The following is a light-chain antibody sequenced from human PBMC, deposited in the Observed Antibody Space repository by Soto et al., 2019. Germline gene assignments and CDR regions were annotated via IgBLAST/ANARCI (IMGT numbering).Light chain of an antibody. Sequence: EIVLSQSPATLCLSPGERATLSCRASQSVSNYLAWYQQKPGQSTRLLIYDASNRATAIPARFIGGGSGTDFTLTLSLLGPEAFAVYYCHQRSNWPPTFGQGTKVEIK. CDR3: HQRSNWPPT. J-gene: IGKJ1*01. CDR2: DAS. V-gene: IGKV3-11*01. CDR1: QSVSNY.